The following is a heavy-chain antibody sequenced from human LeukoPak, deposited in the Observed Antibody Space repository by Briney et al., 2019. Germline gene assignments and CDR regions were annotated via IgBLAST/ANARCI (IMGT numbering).Heavy chain of an antibody. D-gene: IGHD6-19*01. CDR3: ARVRPGIAVAGTVHNWFDP. CDR2: IYYSGST. J-gene: IGHJ5*02. CDR1: GGSISSYY. V-gene: IGHV4-59*01. Sequence: SETLSLTCTVSGGSISSYYWSWIRQPPGKGLEWIGYIYYSGSTNYNSSLKSRVTISVDTSKNQFSLKLSSVTAADTAVYYCARVRPGIAVAGTVHNWFDPWGQGTLVTVSS.